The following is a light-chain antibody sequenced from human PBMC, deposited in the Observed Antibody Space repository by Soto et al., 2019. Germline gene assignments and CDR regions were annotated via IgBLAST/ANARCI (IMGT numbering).Light chain of an antibody. CDR2: DAS. J-gene: IGKJ5*01. V-gene: IGKV3-11*01. Sequence: EIVLTQSPATLSLSPGERATLSCRASQSVSTYLAWYQQKPGQPPRLLIYDASNRATGIPARFSGSGSGTDFPLTISSLEPEDFAVYYCQQRRNWPLFGQGTRLEIK. CDR3: QQRRNWPL. CDR1: QSVSTY.